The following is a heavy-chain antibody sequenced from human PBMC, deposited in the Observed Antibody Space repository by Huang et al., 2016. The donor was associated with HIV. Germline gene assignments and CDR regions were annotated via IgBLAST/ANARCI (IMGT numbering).Heavy chain of an antibody. D-gene: IGHD6-6*01. CDR1: GGSMSSYY. CDR3: ASASIAARRWFDP. J-gene: IGHJ5*02. Sequence: QVQLQESGPGLVKPSETLSLTCTVSGGSMSSYYWSWIRQPPGKGREWIGSIYYSGSTNYNPSLKSRVTISVDTSKNQFSLRLSSVTAADTAVYYCASASIAARRWFDPWGQGSLVTVSS. CDR2: IYYSGST. V-gene: IGHV4-59*01.